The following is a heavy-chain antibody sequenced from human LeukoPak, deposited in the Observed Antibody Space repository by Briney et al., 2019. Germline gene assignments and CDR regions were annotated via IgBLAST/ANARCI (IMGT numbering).Heavy chain of an antibody. J-gene: IGHJ5*01. CDR2: IKYGGSEQ. CDR1: GFNLSNYW. Sequence: PGGSVTLSCRASGFNLSNYWMSWLRQAPGRGLEGVANIKYGGSEQYYVDSVTGRLTISRDNAKISLYLQMNSLRAEDTAVYYCAREPLRKRWFDSWGQGTLVTVSS. CDR3: AREPLRKRWFDS. V-gene: IGHV3-7*03.